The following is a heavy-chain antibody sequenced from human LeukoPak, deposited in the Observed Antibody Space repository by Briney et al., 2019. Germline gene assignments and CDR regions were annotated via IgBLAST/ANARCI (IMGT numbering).Heavy chain of an antibody. Sequence: PSETLSLTCAVYGGSFSGYYWSWIRQPPGKGLEWIGEINHSGSTNYNPSLKSRVTISVDTSKNQFSLKLSSVTAADTAVYYCARLFGHPRSSSWSEGPWGQGTLVTVSS. V-gene: IGHV4-34*01. CDR3: ARLFGHPRSSSWSEGP. CDR2: INHSGST. CDR1: GGSFSGYY. D-gene: IGHD6-13*01. J-gene: IGHJ5*02.